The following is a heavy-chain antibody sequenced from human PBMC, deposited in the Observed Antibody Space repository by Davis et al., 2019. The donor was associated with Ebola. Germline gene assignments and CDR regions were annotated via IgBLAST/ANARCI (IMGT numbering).Heavy chain of an antibody. J-gene: IGHJ4*02. D-gene: IGHD2-21*02. CDR2: INPNSGGT. V-gene: IGHV1-2*02. CDR1: GYPFIGYY. CDR3: AREDELERLLF. Sequence: ASVKVSCKASGYPFIGYYMHWVRQAPGQGLEWMGWINPNSGGTNYAQKFQGRVTMTRDTSISTVYMDLSRLRSDDTAVYYCAREDELERLLFWGQGSLVTVSS.